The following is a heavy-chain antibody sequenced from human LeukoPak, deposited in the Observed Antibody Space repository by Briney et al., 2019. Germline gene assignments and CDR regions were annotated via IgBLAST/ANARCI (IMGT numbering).Heavy chain of an antibody. J-gene: IGHJ3*02. Sequence: GGSLRLSCAASGFTFDDYATHWVRQAPGKGLEWVSGISWNSGSIGYADSVKGRFTISRDNAKNSLYLQMNSLRAEDTALYYCAKGRLEAAGTGEAFDIWGQGKMVTVSS. CDR3: AKGRLEAAGTGEAFDI. CDR1: GFTFDDYA. V-gene: IGHV3-9*01. D-gene: IGHD6-13*01. CDR2: ISWNSGSI.